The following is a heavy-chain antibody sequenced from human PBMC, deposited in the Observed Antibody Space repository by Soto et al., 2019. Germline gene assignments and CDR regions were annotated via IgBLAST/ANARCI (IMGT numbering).Heavy chain of an antibody. D-gene: IGHD6-6*01. CDR3: AAPPRY. V-gene: IGHV4-59*01. CDR1: GGSICSYY. CDR2: IYDSGST. Sequence: PSETLSLTCTVSGGSICSYYWSWIRQPPGKGLEWIGYIYDSGSTNYNPSLKSRVTISVDTSKNQFSLKLTSVTAADTAVYYCAAPPRYWGQGTLVTVSS. J-gene: IGHJ4*02.